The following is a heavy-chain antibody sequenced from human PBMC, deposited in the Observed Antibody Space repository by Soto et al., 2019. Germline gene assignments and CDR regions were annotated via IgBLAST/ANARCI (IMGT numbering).Heavy chain of an antibody. CDR2: IIPILGIA. J-gene: IGHJ5*01. CDR1: GGTFSSYT. Sequence: GASVKVSCKASGGTFSSYTISWVRQAPGQGLEWMGRIIPILGIANYAQKFQGRVTITADKSTSTAYMELNSLTTDDTGVYYCVRALCGSSGCQGRDPFDSWGQGTLVTVSS. D-gene: IGHD2-21*01. V-gene: IGHV1-69*02. CDR3: VRALCGSSGCQGRDPFDS.